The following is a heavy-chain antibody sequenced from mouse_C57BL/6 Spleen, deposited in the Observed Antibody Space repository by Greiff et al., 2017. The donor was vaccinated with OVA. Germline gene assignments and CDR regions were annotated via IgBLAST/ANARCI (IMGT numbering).Heavy chain of an antibody. Sequence: QVQLKQSGPELVKPGASVKISCKASGYAFSSSWMNWVKQRPGKGLEWIGRIYPGDGDTNYKGKFKGKATLTADKSSSTAYMQLSSLASEDSAVYFCARNYSSHFDYWGQGTTLTVSS. CDR1: GYAFSSSW. D-gene: IGHD2-12*01. CDR2: IYPGDGDT. CDR3: ARNYSSHFDY. V-gene: IGHV1-82*01. J-gene: IGHJ2*01.